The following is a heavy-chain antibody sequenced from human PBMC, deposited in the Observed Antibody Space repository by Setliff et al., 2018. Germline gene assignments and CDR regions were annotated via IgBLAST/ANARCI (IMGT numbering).Heavy chain of an antibody. J-gene: IGHJ3*02. CDR3: TRDTNIVVVPPHRTAFDI. V-gene: IGHV1-69*05. CDR1: GDSFSNYA. D-gene: IGHD2-2*01. Sequence: SVKVSCKASGDSFSNYAISWVRQAPGQGLEWMGGIIPMFGTPAYAQKFQDRVTITTDESTGTADMELRNLRSDDTAVYYCTRDTNIVVVPPHRTAFDIWGQGTMVTVSS. CDR2: IIPMFGTP.